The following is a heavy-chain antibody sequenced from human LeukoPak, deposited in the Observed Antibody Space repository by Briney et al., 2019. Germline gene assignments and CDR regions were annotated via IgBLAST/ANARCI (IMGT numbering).Heavy chain of an antibody. V-gene: IGHV1-18*01. J-gene: IGHJ6*03. D-gene: IGHD3-10*01. CDR1: GYTFSSYG. Sequence: ASVKVSCKASGYTFSSYGISWVRQAPGQGLEWLGWISAYNGNTNYAQKLQGRVTMTTDTSTSTAYMELSSLRSEDTAVYYCARDFGATDYYYYYMDVWGKGTTVTVSS. CDR3: ARDFGATDYYYYYMDV. CDR2: ISAYNGNT.